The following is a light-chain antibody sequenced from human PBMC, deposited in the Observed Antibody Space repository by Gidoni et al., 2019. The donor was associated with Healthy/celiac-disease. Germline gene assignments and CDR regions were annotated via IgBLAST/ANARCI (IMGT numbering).Light chain of an antibody. CDR1: QSSSSY. Sequence: DIQMTQSPSSLSASVGDRVTITCRASQSSSSYLNWYQQKPGKAPKRLIYAASSLQSGVPSRFSGSGSGTDFTLTISSLQPEDFATYYCQQSYSTPRTFGQGTKVEIK. CDR3: QQSYSTPRT. J-gene: IGKJ1*01. V-gene: IGKV1-39*01. CDR2: AAS.